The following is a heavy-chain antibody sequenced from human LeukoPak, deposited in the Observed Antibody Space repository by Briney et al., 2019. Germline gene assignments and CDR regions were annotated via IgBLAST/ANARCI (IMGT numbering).Heavy chain of an antibody. CDR3: TTRACHAGGCSSSFYYYYGLHF. Sequence: GASVKVSCKASGNSISNYAVSWVRQAPGQGFEWMGGIIPIFGTADYAQTFQGRVTITADQSTSTTYMALSSLKSEDTATYYCTTRACHAGGCSSSFYYYYGLHFWGQGTTVSVSS. J-gene: IGHJ6*02. CDR1: GNSISNYA. V-gene: IGHV1-69*13. D-gene: IGHD2-15*01. CDR2: IIPIFGTA.